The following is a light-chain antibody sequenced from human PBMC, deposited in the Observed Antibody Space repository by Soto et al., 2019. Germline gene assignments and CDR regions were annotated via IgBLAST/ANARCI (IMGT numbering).Light chain of an antibody. CDR1: QSISSW. J-gene: IGKJ1*01. CDR3: QQTYSFWT. Sequence: IQMTQSPSTLSASIGDKVTISCRASQSISSWLAWYQQKPGKAPKLLIYKASSLESGVPSRFSGSGSGTHFTLTISSLQPEDSATFYCQQTYSFWTFGQGTKVDIK. V-gene: IGKV1-5*03. CDR2: KAS.